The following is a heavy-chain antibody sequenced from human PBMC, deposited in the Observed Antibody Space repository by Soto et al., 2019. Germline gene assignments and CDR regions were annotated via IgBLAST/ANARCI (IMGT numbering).Heavy chain of an antibody. V-gene: IGHV1-46*01. J-gene: IGHJ4*01. Sequence: ASVKVSCKASGYTFTSYYIHWVRQAPGQGLEWMGIINPSGGSTTYAQKLQGRVTMTTDTSTSTAYMELRSLRSDDTAVYYCARDVTPPDYWGHGTLVTVSS. CDR3: ARDVTPPDY. CDR2: INPSGGST. CDR1: GYTFTSYY.